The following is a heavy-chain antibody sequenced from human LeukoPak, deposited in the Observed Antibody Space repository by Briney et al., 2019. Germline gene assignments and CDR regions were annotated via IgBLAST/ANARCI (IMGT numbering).Heavy chain of an antibody. V-gene: IGHV3-21*01. CDR3: AREGAEYSSSFFPVDY. CDR2: ISSSSSYI. D-gene: IGHD6-6*01. CDR1: GFTFSSYS. J-gene: IGHJ4*02. Sequence: GGSLRLSCAASGFTFSSYSMNWVRQAPGEGLEWVSSISSSSSYIYYADSVKGRFTISRDNAKTSLYLQMNSLRAEDTAVYYCAREGAEYSSSFFPVDYWGQGTLVTVSS.